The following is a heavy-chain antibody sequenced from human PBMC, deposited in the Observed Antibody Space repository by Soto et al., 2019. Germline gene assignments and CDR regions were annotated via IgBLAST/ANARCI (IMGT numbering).Heavy chain of an antibody. Sequence: GGSLRLSCAASGFTFSNAWMNWVRQAPGKGLEWVGRIKSKTDGGTTDYAAPVKGRFTISRDDSKNTLYLQMNSLKTEDTAVYYCTTEWLRFLGHSLSYTPFDYWGQGTLVTVSS. V-gene: IGHV3-15*07. CDR1: GFTFSNAW. CDR2: IKSKTDGGTT. J-gene: IGHJ4*02. D-gene: IGHD5-12*01. CDR3: TTEWLRFLGHSLSYTPFDY.